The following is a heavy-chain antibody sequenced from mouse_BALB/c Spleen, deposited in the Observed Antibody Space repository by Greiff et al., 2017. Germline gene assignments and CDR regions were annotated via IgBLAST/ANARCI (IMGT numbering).Heavy chain of an antibody. Sequence: QVQLQQPGAELVKPGTSVKLSCKASGYNFTSYWINWVKLRPGQGLEWIGDIHPGSGSTNYNEKFKSKATLTVDTSSSTAYMQLSSLASEDSALYYCARGYGNFYWYFDVWGAGTTVTVSS. D-gene: IGHD2-10*02. V-gene: IGHV1-55*01. CDR2: IHPGSGST. J-gene: IGHJ1*01. CDR1: GYNFTSYW. CDR3: ARGYGNFYWYFDV.